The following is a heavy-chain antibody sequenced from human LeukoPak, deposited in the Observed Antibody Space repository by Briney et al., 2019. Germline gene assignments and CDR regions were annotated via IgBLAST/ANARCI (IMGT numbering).Heavy chain of an antibody. CDR1: GFTFSSYW. CDR2: ISSDGSST. D-gene: IGHD1-26*01. V-gene: IGHV3-74*01. CDR3: AGDSGSSEYYFDY. J-gene: IGHJ4*02. Sequence: GGSLRLSCAASGFTFSSYWMHWVRQAPGKGLVWVSRISSDGSSTSYADSVKGRFTISRDNAKNTLYLQMNSLRAEDTAVYYCAGDSGSSEYYFDYWGQGTLVTVSS.